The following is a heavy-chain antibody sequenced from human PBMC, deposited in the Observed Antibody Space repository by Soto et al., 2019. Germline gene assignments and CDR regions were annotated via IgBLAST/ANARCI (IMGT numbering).Heavy chain of an antibody. V-gene: IGHV3-33*01. D-gene: IGHD6-6*01. CDR3: ARDPQLVFYFDY. Sequence: GSLRLSCAASGFTFSSYGMHWVRQAPGKGLEWVAVIWYDGSNKYYADSVKGRFTISRDNSKNTLYLQMNSLRAEDTAVYYCARDPQLVFYFDYWGQGTLVTVSS. J-gene: IGHJ4*02. CDR1: GFTFSSYG. CDR2: IWYDGSNK.